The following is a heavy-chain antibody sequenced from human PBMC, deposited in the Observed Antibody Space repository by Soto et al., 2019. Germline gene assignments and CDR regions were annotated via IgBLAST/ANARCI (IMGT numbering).Heavy chain of an antibody. V-gene: IGHV1-8*01. CDR3: AREMTTRGMEV. Sequence: QVQLVQSGAEVKKPGASVKVSCKASGYTCTSYDINWVRQATGQGLEWMGWMNPNSGNTGYVQKFQGRVTMTRNTSISTAYMELSSLRSDDTAVYDGAREMTTRGMEVWGQGTTVTVSS. D-gene: IGHD1-1*01. CDR2: MNPNSGNT. J-gene: IGHJ6*02. CDR1: GYTCTSYD.